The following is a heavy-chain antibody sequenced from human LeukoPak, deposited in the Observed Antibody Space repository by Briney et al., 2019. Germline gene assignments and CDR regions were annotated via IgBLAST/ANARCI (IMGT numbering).Heavy chain of an antibody. CDR1: GGPIKTHS. CDR2: FYYTGST. Sequence: SETLSLTCTVAGGPIKTHSCNWIRQPPGKGLEWIGYFYYTGSTNYNPSLKSRVTISVDTSKNQFSLKLTSVTAADTAVYYCATLTTVLTPSYFDTWGQGTLVTVSS. J-gene: IGHJ4*02. CDR3: ATLTTVLTPSYFDT. V-gene: IGHV4-59*08. D-gene: IGHD4-23*01.